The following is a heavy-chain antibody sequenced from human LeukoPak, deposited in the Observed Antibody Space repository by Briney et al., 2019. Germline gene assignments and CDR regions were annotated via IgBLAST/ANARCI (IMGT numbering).Heavy chain of an antibody. D-gene: IGHD6-19*01. J-gene: IGHJ4*02. CDR1: GFTFSNYR. CDR3: ARDRSLSVAGTFDF. CDR2: SNAAGSPV. V-gene: IGHV3-48*02. Sequence: GGSLRLTCTGSGFTFSNYRMTWVRQAPGKGLEWISYSNAAGSPVSYAESVQGRFTISRDNAKNSLYLEMNSLRDDDTAVYYCARDRSLSVAGTFDFWGQGSLVTVSS.